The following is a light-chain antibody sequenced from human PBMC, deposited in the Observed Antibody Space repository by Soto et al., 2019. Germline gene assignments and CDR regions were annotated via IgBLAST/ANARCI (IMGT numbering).Light chain of an antibody. CDR1: TSDIGSNS. CDR2: SNN. CDR3: ATWSDSLKGWV. V-gene: IGLV1-44*01. Sequence: QSVLTQPPSVSRAPGQRVTMSCSGSTSDIGSNSVNWYQQLPGTAPRLLIYSNNHRPSGVPDRFSGSKSGTSASLAISGLRSEDEADYYCATWSDSLKGWVFGGVTKVTVL. J-gene: IGLJ3*02.